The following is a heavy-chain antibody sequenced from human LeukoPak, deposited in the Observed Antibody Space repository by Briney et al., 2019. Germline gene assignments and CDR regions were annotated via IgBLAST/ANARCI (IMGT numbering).Heavy chain of an antibody. D-gene: IGHD2-15*01. J-gene: IGHJ5*02. V-gene: IGHV4-59*08. CDR1: GGSISSYY. CDR3: ARHKSTGGTVAERVPNWFDP. CDR2: IYYSGST. Sequence: PSETLSLTCTVSGGSISSYYWSWIRQPPGKGLEWIGYIYYSGSTNSNPSLKSRVTISVDRSKNQSSLKLSSVTAADTAIYYCARHKSTGGTVAERVPNWFDPWGQGTLVTVSS.